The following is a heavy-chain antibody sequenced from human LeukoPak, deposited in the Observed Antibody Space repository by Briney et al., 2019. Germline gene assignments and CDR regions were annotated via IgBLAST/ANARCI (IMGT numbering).Heavy chain of an antibody. D-gene: IGHD1-26*01. Sequence: PGGSLRLSCAASGFTFSSYSMNWVRQAPGKGLEWVSYISSSSSTIYYADSVKGRFTISRDNAKNSLYLQMNSLRAEDTAVYYCARDLFLGGSYYFAYAFDIWGQGTMVTVSS. CDR3: ARDLFLGGSYYFAYAFDI. CDR2: ISSSSSTI. J-gene: IGHJ3*02. V-gene: IGHV3-48*04. CDR1: GFTFSSYS.